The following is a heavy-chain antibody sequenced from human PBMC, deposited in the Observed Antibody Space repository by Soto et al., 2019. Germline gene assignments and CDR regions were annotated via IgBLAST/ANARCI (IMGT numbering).Heavy chain of an antibody. CDR2: IKSKTDGGTT. CDR1: GMTFSRNG. V-gene: IGHV3-15*01. J-gene: IGHJ6*02. Sequence: GGSLRLSCAASGMTFSRNGMHWVRQAPGKGLEWVGRIKSKTDGGTTDYAAPVKGRFTISRDDSKNTLYLQMNSLKTEDTAVYYCTTGRGSSPRDYYYYYGMDVWGQGTTVTVSS. CDR3: TTGRGSSPRDYYYYYGMDV. D-gene: IGHD6-13*01.